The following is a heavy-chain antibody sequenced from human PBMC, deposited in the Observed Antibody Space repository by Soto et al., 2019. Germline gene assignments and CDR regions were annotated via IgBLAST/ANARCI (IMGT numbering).Heavy chain of an antibody. V-gene: IGHV3-30*18. D-gene: IGHD2-15*01. CDR3: AKDQGRYCSGGSCYSPYYYYGMDV. CDR2: ISYDGSNK. J-gene: IGHJ6*02. CDR1: GFTFSSYG. Sequence: QVQLVESGGGVVQPGRSLRLSCAASGFTFSSYGMHWVRQAPGKGLEWVAVISYDGSNKYYADSVKGRFTISRDNSKNTLYLQMNSLRAEDTAVYYCAKDQGRYCSGGSCYSPYYYYGMDVWGQGTTVTVSS.